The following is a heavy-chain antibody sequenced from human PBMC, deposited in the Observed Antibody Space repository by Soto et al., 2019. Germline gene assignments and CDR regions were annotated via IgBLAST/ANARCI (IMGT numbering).Heavy chain of an antibody. CDR3: ARNRFAGVATITGYYYYYYGMDV. V-gene: IGHV1-69*13. D-gene: IGHD5-12*01. CDR2: IIPIFGTA. J-gene: IGHJ6*02. CDR1: GGTFSSYA. Sequence: SVKVSCKAPGGTFSSYAISWVRQAPGQGLEWMGGIIPIFGTANYAQKFQGRVTITADESTSTAYMELSSLRSEDTAVYYCARNRFAGVATITGYYYYYYGMDVWGQGTTVTVSS.